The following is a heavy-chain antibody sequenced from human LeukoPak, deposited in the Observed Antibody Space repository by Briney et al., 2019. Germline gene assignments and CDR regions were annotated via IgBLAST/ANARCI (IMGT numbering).Heavy chain of an antibody. CDR2: IYPGDSDT. V-gene: IGHV5-51*01. J-gene: IGHJ4*02. D-gene: IGHD1-26*01. Sequence: GESLKISCKSSGYSFTSYWIGWVRQMPGKGLEWMGIIYPGDSDTRYSPSFQGQVTISADKSISTAYLPWSSLKASDTAMYYCAGHLVGATTPGACGGQGPPVTVSS. CDR3: AGHLVGATTPGAC. CDR1: GYSFTSYW.